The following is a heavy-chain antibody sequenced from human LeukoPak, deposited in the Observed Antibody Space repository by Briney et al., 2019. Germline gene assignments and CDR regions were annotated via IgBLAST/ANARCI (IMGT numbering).Heavy chain of an antibody. CDR3: AKLYDGSGYYYYYYGMDV. J-gene: IGHJ6*02. CDR1: GYTFTSYD. V-gene: IGHV1-8*01. Sequence: ASVKVSCKASGYTFTSYDINWVRQATGQGLEWMGWMNPNSGNTGCAQKFQGRVTMTRNTSISTAYMELSSLRSEDTAVYYCAKLYDGSGYYYYYYGMDVWGQGTTVTVSS. CDR2: MNPNSGNT. D-gene: IGHD3-22*01.